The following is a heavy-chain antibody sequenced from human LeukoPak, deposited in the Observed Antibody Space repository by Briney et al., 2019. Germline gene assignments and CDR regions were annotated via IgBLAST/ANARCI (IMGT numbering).Heavy chain of an antibody. CDR1: GYTFTSYG. CDR2: ISAYNGHT. Sequence: ASVKVSCKASGYTFTSYGINWLRQAPGQGLEWMGWISAYNGHTNYAQKLQGRVTMTTDTSTSTAHMELRSLRSDDTAVYFCARDSSGFPRDASDYWGQGTLVTVSS. J-gene: IGHJ4*02. V-gene: IGHV1-18*01. CDR3: ARDSSGFPRDASDY. D-gene: IGHD3-22*01.